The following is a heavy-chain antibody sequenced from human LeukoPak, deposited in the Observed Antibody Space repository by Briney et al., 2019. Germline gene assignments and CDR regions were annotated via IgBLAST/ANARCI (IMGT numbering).Heavy chain of an antibody. CDR2: IRYDGSNK. D-gene: IGHD5-18*01. CDR1: GFTFSSYG. V-gene: IGHV3-30*02. CDR3: AKDKQLWTCGSSFDY. J-gene: IGHJ4*02. Sequence: PGGSLRLSCAASGFTFSSYGMHWVRQAPGKGLEWVAFIRYDGSNKYYADSVKGRFTISRDNSKNTLYLQMNSLRAEDTAVYYCAKDKQLWTCGSSFDYWGQGTLVTVSS.